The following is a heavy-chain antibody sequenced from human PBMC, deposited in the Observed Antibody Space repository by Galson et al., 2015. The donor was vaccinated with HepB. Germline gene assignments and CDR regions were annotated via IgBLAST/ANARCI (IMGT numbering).Heavy chain of an antibody. CDR2: ISSSGGNT. CDR1: GLTFSSYA. J-gene: IGHJ4*02. CDR3: AKLVSRPGSGNYALGC. V-gene: IGHV3-23*01. D-gene: IGHD3-10*01. Sequence: SLRLSCAASGLTFSSYAMNWVRQAPGKGLEWVSGISSSGGNTDYADSVKGRFIISRDNSKNTLYLQMDSLRAEDTAEYYCAKLVSRPGSGNYALGCWGQGTPVTVSS.